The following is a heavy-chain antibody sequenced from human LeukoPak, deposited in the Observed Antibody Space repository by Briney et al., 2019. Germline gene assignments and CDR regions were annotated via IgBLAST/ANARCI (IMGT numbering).Heavy chain of an antibody. CDR3: AELGITMIGGV. CDR1: GFPFSYFG. CDR2: IRFEGSEK. Sequence: GGSLRLSCAASGFPFSYFGFHWVRQAPGKGLEWVAFIRFEGSEKFYADSVKGRFTISRDNAKNSLYLQMNSLRAEDTAVYYCAELGITMIGGVWGKGTTVTISS. V-gene: IGHV3-30*02. D-gene: IGHD3-10*02. J-gene: IGHJ6*04.